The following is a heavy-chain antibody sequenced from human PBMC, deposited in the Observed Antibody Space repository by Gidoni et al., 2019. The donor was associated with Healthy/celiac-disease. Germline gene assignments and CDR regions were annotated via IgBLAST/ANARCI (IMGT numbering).Heavy chain of an antibody. J-gene: IGHJ6*02. CDR3: TTLPVYYYDTLYYYYGMDV. CDR1: GFTFSNAW. Sequence: EVQLVESGGGLVKPGGSLRLYCAASGFTFSNAWMNWVRQAPGKGLELVGRIKSKTDGGTTDYAAPVKGRFTISRDDSKNTLYLQMNSLKTEDTAVYYCTTLPVYYYDTLYYYYGMDVWGQGTTVTVSS. CDR2: IKSKTDGGTT. V-gene: IGHV3-15*07. D-gene: IGHD3-22*01.